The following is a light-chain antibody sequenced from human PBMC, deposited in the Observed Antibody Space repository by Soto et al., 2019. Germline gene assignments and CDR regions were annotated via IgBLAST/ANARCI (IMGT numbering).Light chain of an antibody. J-gene: IGKJ4*01. Sequence: PGTLSLSVGERAALSCRASQSVTDTYLAWYQQKPGQAPRLIIYGTSIKATGISDRFTGSGSGTDFTLTISRLAPEDFAMHYCQQYGSSPVTFGGGTRVEI. CDR3: QQYGSSPVT. CDR1: QSVTDTY. CDR2: GTS. V-gene: IGKV3-20*01.